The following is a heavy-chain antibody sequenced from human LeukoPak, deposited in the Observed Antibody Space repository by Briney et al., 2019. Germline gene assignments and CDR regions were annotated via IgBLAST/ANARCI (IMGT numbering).Heavy chain of an antibody. CDR2: IGTLGDT. D-gene: IGHD3-22*01. CDR3: ARGRTFNYNDNSAHYLY. V-gene: IGHV3-13*01. Sequence: PGGSLRLSCAASGFTFSSYDFHWVRQAPGYGLEWVSGIGTLGDTYYLGSVKGRFTISRENAKNSLYLQMNSLRAGDTAVYYCARGRTFNYNDNSAHYLYWGQGTVVTVSS. CDR1: GFTFSSYD. J-gene: IGHJ4*02.